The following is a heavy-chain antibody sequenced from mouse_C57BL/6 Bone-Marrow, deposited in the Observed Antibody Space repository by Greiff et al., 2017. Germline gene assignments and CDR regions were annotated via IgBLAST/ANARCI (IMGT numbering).Heavy chain of an antibody. J-gene: IGHJ2*01. Sequence: QVQLQQPGAELVMPGASVKLSCKASGYTFTSYWMHWVKQRPGQGLEWIGEIDPSDSYTNYNQKFKGKSTLTVDKSSSTAYMQLSSLTSEDAAVYYCASEDYWGQGTTLTVSS. CDR1: GYTFTSYW. V-gene: IGHV1-69*01. CDR3: ASEDY. CDR2: IDPSDSYT.